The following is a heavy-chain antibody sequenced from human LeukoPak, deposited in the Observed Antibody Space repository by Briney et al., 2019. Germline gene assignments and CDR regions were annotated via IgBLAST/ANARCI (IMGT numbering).Heavy chain of an antibody. Sequence: SQTLSLTCTVSGGSISSGGYYWSWIRQPPGKGLEWIGYIYHSGSTYYNPSLKSRVTISVDRSKNQFSLKLSSVTAADTAVYYCARVITMVRGVIIIPPDAFDIWGQGTMVTVSS. CDR1: GGSISSGGYY. J-gene: IGHJ3*02. D-gene: IGHD3-10*01. CDR3: ARVITMVRGVIIIPPDAFDI. V-gene: IGHV4-30-2*01. CDR2: IYHSGST.